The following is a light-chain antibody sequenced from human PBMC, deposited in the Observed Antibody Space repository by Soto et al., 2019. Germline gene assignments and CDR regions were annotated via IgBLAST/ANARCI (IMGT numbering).Light chain of an antibody. CDR1: QSVSTNS. V-gene: IGKV3-20*01. CDR2: AAS. Sequence: VLKQSPDTLSLSPGERATLPCRASQSVSTNSLAWYQQKPGQAPRPLIYAASSRATGTPDRFSGSGSGTEFTLIISRLEPEDFAVYYCQQYGSSVLTFGGGTKVDIK. CDR3: QQYGSSVLT. J-gene: IGKJ4*01.